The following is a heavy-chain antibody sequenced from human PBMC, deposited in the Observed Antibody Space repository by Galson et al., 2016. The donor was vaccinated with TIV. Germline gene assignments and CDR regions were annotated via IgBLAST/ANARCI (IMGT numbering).Heavy chain of an antibody. CDR1: GGSFSSFS. J-gene: IGHJ4*02. CDR3: ARGPSCANGVCYGQGSLWHFEY. D-gene: IGHD2-8*01. Sequence: SVKVSCKASGGSFSSFSLIWVRQAPGQGLEWMGGIIPMYGTPTYAQKFLGRIAISADESTNTLYMEMTSLTSEDTAVFYCARGPSCANGVCYGQGSLWHFEYWGQGTLVTVS. V-gene: IGHV1-69*13. CDR2: IIPMYGTP.